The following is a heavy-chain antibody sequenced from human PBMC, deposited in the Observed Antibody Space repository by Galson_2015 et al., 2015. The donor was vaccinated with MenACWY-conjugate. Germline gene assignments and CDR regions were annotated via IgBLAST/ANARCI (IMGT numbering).Heavy chain of an antibody. J-gene: IGHJ5*02. CDR2: ISTTGGTT. D-gene: IGHD3-10*01. CDR3: AQGAGSRWFDP. CDR1: GITFSSYA. Sequence: LRLSCAASGITFSSYAMSWVRQAPGTGLEWVSSISTTGGTTYYADSVKGRFTISRDNSKNTLYLQMNSLRAGDTAVYYCAQGAGSRWFDPWGQGTLVLVSS. V-gene: IGHV3-23*01.